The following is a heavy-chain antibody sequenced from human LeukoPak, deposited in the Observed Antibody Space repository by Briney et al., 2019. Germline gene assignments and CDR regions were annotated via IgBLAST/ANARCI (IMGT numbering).Heavy chain of an antibody. CDR1: GFTFSSYG. D-gene: IGHD1-26*01. V-gene: IGHV3-30*18. CDR3: AKGRVGS. CDR2: ISYDGSNK. J-gene: IGHJ4*02. Sequence: GRSLRLSCAASGFTFSSYGMHWVRQAPGKGLEWVAVISYDGSNKYYADSVKGRFTISRDNSKNTLYLQMNSLRAEDTAVYYCAKGRVGSWGQGTLVTVSS.